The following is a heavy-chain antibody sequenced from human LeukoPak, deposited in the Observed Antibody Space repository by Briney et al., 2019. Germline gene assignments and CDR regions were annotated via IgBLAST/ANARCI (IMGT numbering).Heavy chain of an antibody. J-gene: IGHJ5*02. CDR2: INHSGST. V-gene: IGHV4-34*01. CDR3: AIGHRIAARSNWFDP. Sequence: PSETLSLTCAVYGGSFSGYYWSWIRQPPGKGPEWIGEINHSGSTNYNPSLKSRVTISVDTSKNQFSLKLSSVTAADTAVYYCAIGHRIAARSNWFDPWGQGTLVTVSS. CDR1: GGSFSGYY. D-gene: IGHD6-6*01.